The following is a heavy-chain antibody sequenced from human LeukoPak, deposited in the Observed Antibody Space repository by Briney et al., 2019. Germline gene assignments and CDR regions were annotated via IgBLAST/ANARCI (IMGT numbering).Heavy chain of an antibody. V-gene: IGHV4-39*01. CDR3: ARLIVDTAMVPFDY. D-gene: IGHD5-18*01. J-gene: IGHJ4*02. CDR1: GGSISSSSYY. CDR2: IYYSGST. Sequence: SETLSLTCTVSGGSISSSSYYWGWIRQPPGKGREWIGSIYYSGSTYYNPSLKSRVTISVGTSKNQFSLKLSSVTAADTAVYYCARLIVDTAMVPFDYWGQGTLVTVSS.